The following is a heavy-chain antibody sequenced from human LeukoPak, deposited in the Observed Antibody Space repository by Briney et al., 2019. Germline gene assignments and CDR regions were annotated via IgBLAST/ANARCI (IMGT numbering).Heavy chain of an antibody. J-gene: IGHJ4*02. CDR1: GGSISSYY. CDR2: IYSSGST. D-gene: IGHD2-21*02. V-gene: IGHV4-59*01. CDR3: ARSAGGDAFDY. Sequence: SETLSLTCTVSGGSISSYYGSWIRQPPGKGLEWIGYIYSSGSTNYNPSLRSRVTMTVDTSKNLLSLKLSFVTAADTAVYYCARSAGGDAFDYWGQGTLVTVSS.